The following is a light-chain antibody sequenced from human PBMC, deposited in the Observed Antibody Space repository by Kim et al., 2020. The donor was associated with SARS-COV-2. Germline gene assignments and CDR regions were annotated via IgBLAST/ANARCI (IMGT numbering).Light chain of an antibody. CDR3: QQSLTTPYS. CDR1: RSVGTY. J-gene: IGKJ2*03. CDR2: ATS. Sequence: GDRVTITCRTSRSVGTYLNWYQQKPGQAPKILISATSNLHTGVPSRFSGSGSGPEFTLAISSLQPEDFAPYFCQQSLTTPYSFGQGTKLE. V-gene: IGKV1-39*01.